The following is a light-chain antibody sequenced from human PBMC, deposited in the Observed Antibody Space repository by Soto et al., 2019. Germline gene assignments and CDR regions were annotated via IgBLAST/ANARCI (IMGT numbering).Light chain of an antibody. J-gene: IGKJ5*01. V-gene: IGKV1-27*01. CDR2: AAS. Sequence: DIQMTQSPSSLSASVGDRVTITCRANQGIYNYLAWYQQKPGKAPKLLIYAASTLEEGVPSRFSGSGSGTAFTLPSSSLQPEDVATYSGHKYDCDLLTYGEGARLVIK. CDR3: HKYDCDLLT. CDR1: QGIYNY.